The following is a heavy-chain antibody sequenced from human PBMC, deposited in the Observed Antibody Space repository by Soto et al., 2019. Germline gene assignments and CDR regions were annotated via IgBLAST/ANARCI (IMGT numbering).Heavy chain of an antibody. CDR1: GFTFSSYG. CDR2: TSNDGSRK. D-gene: IGHD2-2*01. J-gene: IGHJ6*02. Sequence: QVQLVESGGGVVQPGRSLRLSCAASGFTFSSYGMHWVRQAPGKGLEWVAVTSNDGSRKHYADSVKGRFTISRDNSKNTLYLQMNSLGAEDTAVYYCAKDQVPSTYYYYDGMDVWGQGTTVTVSS. CDR3: AKDQVPSTYYYYDGMDV. V-gene: IGHV3-30*18.